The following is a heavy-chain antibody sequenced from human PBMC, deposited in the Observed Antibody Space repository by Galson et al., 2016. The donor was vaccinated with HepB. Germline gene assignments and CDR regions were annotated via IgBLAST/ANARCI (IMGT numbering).Heavy chain of an antibody. D-gene: IGHD3-10*01. CDR2: IIPVFGTV. CDR3: ARGPEGMDYYYGMDV. CDR1: GGPFNNYA. Sequence: SVKVSCKASGGPFNNYAMTWVRQAPGQGLEWMGGIIPVFGTVKYAQNFQGRVTITADASTSTAYMELSSLRSEDTAVYYCARGPEGMDYYYGMDVWGQGTTVTVSS. V-gene: IGHV1-69*13. J-gene: IGHJ6*02.